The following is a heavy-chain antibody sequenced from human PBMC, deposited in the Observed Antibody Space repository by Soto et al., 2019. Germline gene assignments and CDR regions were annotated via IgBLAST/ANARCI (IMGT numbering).Heavy chain of an antibody. D-gene: IGHD2-2*01. CDR1: GYTFTSYD. CDR3: AREQYCSSTSCYENWFDP. CDR2: MNPNSGNT. V-gene: IGHV1-8*01. Sequence: GASVKVSCKASGYTFTSYDINWVRQATGQGLEWMGWMNPNSGNTGYAQKFQGRVTMTRNTSISTAYMELSSLRSEDTAVYYCAREQYCSSTSCYENWFDPWGQGTLVTVSS. J-gene: IGHJ5*02.